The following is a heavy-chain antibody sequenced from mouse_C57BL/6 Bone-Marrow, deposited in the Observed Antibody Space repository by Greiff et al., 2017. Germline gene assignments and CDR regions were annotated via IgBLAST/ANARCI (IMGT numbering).Heavy chain of an antibody. CDR3: TTSLNWDVDY. Sequence: EVKLQQSGAELVRPGASVKLSCTASGFNIKDDYMHWVKQRPEQGLEWIGWIDPENGDTEYASKFQGKATITADTSSNTAYLQLSSLTSEDTAVYYCTTSLNWDVDYWGQGTTLTVSS. CDR1: GFNIKDDY. D-gene: IGHD4-1*01. V-gene: IGHV14-4*01. J-gene: IGHJ2*01. CDR2: IDPENGDT.